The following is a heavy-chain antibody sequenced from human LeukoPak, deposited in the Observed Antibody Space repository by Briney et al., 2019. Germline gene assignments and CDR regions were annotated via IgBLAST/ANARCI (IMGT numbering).Heavy chain of an antibody. CDR1: GYTFTSYD. Sequence: ASVKVSCKASGYTFTSYDINWVRQATGQGLEWMGWMNPNSGNTGYAQKFQGRVTMTRNTSISTAYMELSSLRSEDTAVYYCARGEGIAMNDAFDIWGQGTMVTVSS. V-gene: IGHV1-8*01. J-gene: IGHJ3*02. CDR2: MNPNSGNT. CDR3: ARGEGIAMNDAFDI. D-gene: IGHD6-13*01.